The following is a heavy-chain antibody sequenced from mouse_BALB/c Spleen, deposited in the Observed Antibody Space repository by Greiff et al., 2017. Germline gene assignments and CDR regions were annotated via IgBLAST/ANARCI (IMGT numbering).Heavy chain of an antibody. D-gene: IGHD2-4*01. CDR1: GYSFTGYN. Sequence: VQLKQSGPELEKPGASVKISCKASGYSFTGYNMNWVKQSNGKSLEWIGNIDPYYGGTSYNQKFKGKATLTVDKSSSTAYMQLKSLTSEDSAVYYCARSRGYDYDVEYYYAMDYWGQGTSVTVSS. CDR2: IDPYYGGT. V-gene: IGHV1-39*01. CDR3: ARSRGYDYDVEYYYAMDY. J-gene: IGHJ4*01.